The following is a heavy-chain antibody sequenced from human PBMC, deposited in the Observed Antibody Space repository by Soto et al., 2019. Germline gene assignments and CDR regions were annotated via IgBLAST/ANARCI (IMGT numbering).Heavy chain of an antibody. CDR2: TYYRSKWYN. J-gene: IGHJ4*02. CDR1: GDSFSRNSAA. D-gene: IGHD3-9*01. Sequence: SQTLSLTCAISGDSFSRNSAAWNWIRQSPSRGLEWLGRTYYRSKWYNDYAVSVKSRITINPDTSKNQFSLQLNSVTPEDTAVYYCARESLEGPDILTGYTYWGQGTLVTVSS. V-gene: IGHV6-1*01. CDR3: ARESLEGPDILTGYTY.